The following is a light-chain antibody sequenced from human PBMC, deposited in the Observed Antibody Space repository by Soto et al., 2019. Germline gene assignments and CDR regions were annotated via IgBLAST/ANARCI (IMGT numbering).Light chain of an antibody. Sequence: DIQMTQSPSTLSASVGDRVTITCRASQSLADLLAWYQQKPGKAPKLLIYDASSLESGVPSRFSGSGSGTEFTLTISSLQPDDFATYYCQQYNSYSQTFGQGTKVDIK. J-gene: IGKJ1*01. CDR2: DAS. V-gene: IGKV1-5*01. CDR3: QQYNSYSQT. CDR1: QSLADL.